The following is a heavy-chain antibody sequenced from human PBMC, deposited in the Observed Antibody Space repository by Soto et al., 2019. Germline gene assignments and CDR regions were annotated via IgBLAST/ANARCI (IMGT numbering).Heavy chain of an antibody. CDR3: ARVSCSSTSCAGQNWFDP. Sequence: SETLSLTCTVSGGSVSSGSYYWSWIRQPPGKGLGWIGYIYYSGSTNYNPSLKSRVTISVDTSKNQFSLKLSSVTAADTAVYYCARVSCSSTSCAGQNWFDPWGQGTLVTVSS. V-gene: IGHV4-61*01. CDR1: GGSVSSGSYY. D-gene: IGHD2-2*01. J-gene: IGHJ5*02. CDR2: IYYSGST.